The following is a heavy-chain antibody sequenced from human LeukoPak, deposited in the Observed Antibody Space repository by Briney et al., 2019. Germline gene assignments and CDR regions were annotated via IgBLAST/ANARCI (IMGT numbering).Heavy chain of an antibody. D-gene: IGHD3-16*01. CDR1: GYTFTGYY. CDR3: ATQRGSYLWGTDLDY. CDR2: INPNSGDT. V-gene: IGHV1-2*02. J-gene: IGHJ4*02. Sequence: ASVRVSCKASGYTFTGYYMHWVRQAPGQGLEWMGWINPNSGDTKYSQKFQGRVTMTRDTSISTAYMELSRLRSDDTAVYYCATQRGSYLWGTDLDYWGQGTLVTVSS.